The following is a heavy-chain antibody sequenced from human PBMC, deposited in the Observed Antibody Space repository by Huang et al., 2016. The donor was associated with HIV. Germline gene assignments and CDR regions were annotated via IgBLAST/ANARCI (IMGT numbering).Heavy chain of an antibody. Sequence: EVQLVESGGGLVQPGGSLRLPCAASGFSISSYWMHWVRQAPGKGLVWVSRINSEGSSTSYADAVKCRFTISRDNAKNTLYLQMNSLRAEDTAVYYCARDPRIQSWLNFFDYWGQGTLVSVSS. V-gene: IGHV3-74*01. CDR2: INSEGSST. CDR3: ARDPRIQSWLNFFDY. D-gene: IGHD3-22*01. CDR1: GFSISSYW. J-gene: IGHJ4*02.